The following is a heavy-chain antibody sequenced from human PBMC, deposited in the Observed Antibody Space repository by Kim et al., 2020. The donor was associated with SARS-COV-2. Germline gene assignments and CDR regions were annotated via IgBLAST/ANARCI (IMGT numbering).Heavy chain of an antibody. CDR1: GFTFSTYS. Sequence: GGSLRLSCAASGFTFSTYSINWVRQAPGKGLEWVSSISSTSAYIYYADSVKGRFTISRDNAKDSLYLQMNSLRAEDTAVYYCARNLVPTTKTYGMDVWGQGTTVTVSS. D-gene: IGHD2-2*01. CDR3: ARNLVPTTKTYGMDV. V-gene: IGHV3-21*01. CDR2: ISSTSAYI. J-gene: IGHJ6*02.